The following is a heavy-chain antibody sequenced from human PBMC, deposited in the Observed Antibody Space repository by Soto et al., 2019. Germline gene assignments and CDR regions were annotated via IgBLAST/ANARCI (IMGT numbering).Heavy chain of an antibody. CDR3: AKVVGGNPGAFDI. D-gene: IGHD2-2*01. CDR1: RFTFSSYA. CDR2: ISNSGGST. J-gene: IGHJ3*02. Sequence: VSLRLSCVVSRFTFSSYAMTWVRQAPGKGLEWVSAISNSGGSTHYADSVKGRFSISRDNSKNSLYLQMNSLRAEDTAVYYCAKVVGGNPGAFDIWGQGTMVTVSS. V-gene: IGHV3-23*01.